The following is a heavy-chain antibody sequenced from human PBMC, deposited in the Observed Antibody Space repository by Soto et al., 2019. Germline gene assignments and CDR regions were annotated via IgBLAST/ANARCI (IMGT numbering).Heavy chain of an antibody. J-gene: IGHJ5*02. Sequence: QVQLVQSGAEVQKPGASVKVSCKPSGYTFTSYDINWVRQATGQGLEWMGWMNPNSGNTGYAQKFQGRVTMTRNTSISTAYMELSSLRSEDTAVYYCARVSWLVNWFDPWGQGTLVTVSS. CDR3: ARVSWLVNWFDP. D-gene: IGHD6-19*01. V-gene: IGHV1-8*01. CDR1: GYTFTSYD. CDR2: MNPNSGNT.